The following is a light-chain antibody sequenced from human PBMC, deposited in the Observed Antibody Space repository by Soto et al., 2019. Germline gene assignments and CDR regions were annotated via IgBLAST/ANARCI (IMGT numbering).Light chain of an antibody. CDR2: AAS. Sequence: AIRMTQSPSSLSASTGDRVTITCRASQGISSYLAWYQQNPGKAPKLLIYAASTLQSGVPSRFSGSGSGTDFTLTISCLQSEDFATYYCQQSYSTLITFGQGTRLEIK. J-gene: IGKJ5*01. CDR1: QGISSY. CDR3: QQSYSTLIT. V-gene: IGKV1-8*01.